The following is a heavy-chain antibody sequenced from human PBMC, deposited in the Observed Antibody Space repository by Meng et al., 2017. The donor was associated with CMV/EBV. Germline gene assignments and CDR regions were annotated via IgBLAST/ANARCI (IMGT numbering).Heavy chain of an antibody. CDR3: ASPYSSSSFRAFDI. CDR1: GGSISTYY. J-gene: IGHJ3*02. Sequence: SETLSLTCTVSGGSISTYYWNWIRQFPGRGLEWIGYVYYSGSTNYNPSLRSRVIMSVDTSKNQFSLRLSSVTAADTAVYYCASPYSSSSFRAFDIWGQGTMVTVSS. D-gene: IGHD6-6*01. CDR2: VYYSGST. V-gene: IGHV4-59*01.